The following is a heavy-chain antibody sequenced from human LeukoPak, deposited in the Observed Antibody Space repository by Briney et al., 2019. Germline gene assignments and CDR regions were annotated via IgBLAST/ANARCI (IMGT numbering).Heavy chain of an antibody. CDR2: INPNSGGT. J-gene: IGHJ4*02. CDR1: GYTFTGYY. V-gene: IGHV1-2*02. CDR3: ARDPLYYDFWSGYYL. D-gene: IGHD3-3*01. Sequence: ASVKVSCKASGYTFTGYYMHWVRQAPGQGLEWMGWINPNSGGTNYARKFQGRVTMTRDTSISTAYMELSRLRSDDTAVYYCARDPLYYDFWSGYYLWGQGTLVTVSS.